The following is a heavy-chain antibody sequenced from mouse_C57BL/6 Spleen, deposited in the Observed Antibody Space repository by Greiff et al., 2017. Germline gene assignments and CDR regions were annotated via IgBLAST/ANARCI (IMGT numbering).Heavy chain of an antibody. CDR1: GYTFTDYY. CDR3: ARACYGCSALDY. J-gene: IGHJ4*01. D-gene: IGHD1-1*01. Sequence: VQLMESGPELVQPGASVKISCKASGYTFTDYYMNWVKQSHGKSLEWIGDINTNNGGTSYNQKFKVKATLTVDKSYSTAYMELRRQTSEDSAVYYYARACYGCSALDYWGQGTSVTVSS. V-gene: IGHV1-26*01. CDR2: INTNNGGT.